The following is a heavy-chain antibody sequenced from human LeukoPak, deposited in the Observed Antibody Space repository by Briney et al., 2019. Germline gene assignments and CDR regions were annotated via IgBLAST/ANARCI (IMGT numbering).Heavy chain of an antibody. CDR1: GXSISSYY. CDR2: IYYSGGT. CDR3: ARLWDSSSSLDY. V-gene: IGHV4-59*08. D-gene: IGHD6-6*01. J-gene: IGHJ4*02. Sequence: SETLSLTCTVSGXSISSYYWTWIRQPPGKGLGLEWIGYIYYSGGTNYNPSLKSRVTISIDTSKNQVSLKLSSVTAADTAVYYCARLWDSSSSLDYWGQGTLVTVSS.